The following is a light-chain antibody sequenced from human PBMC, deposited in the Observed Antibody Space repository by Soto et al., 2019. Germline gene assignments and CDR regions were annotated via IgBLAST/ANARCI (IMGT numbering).Light chain of an antibody. V-gene: IGLV1-40*01. CDR3: QSYDSSLSGWV. J-gene: IGLJ1*01. Sequence: QSVLTQPPSVSGAPGQRVTISCTGSSYNIGAGYDVHWYQQLPGTAPKLLIYGNSNRPSGVPDRFSGSKSGTSASLAITGLQAEDEADYYCQSYDSSLSGWVFGTGTKVTV. CDR2: GNS. CDR1: SYNIGAGYD.